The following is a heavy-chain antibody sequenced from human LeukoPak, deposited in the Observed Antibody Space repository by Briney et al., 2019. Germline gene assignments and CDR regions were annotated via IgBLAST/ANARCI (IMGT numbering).Heavy chain of an antibody. J-gene: IGHJ5*02. Sequence: SQTLSLTCAISGDSVSSNSAAWNWVRQSPSRGLEWLGRTYYRSKWYSEYAVSVKSRITVNPDTSKNPLSLRLNSVTPEDAAVYYCARDPSGPWGQGTLVTVSS. CDR2: TYYRSKWYS. CDR3: ARDPSGP. D-gene: IGHD1-14*01. CDR1: GDSVSSNSAA. V-gene: IGHV6-1*01.